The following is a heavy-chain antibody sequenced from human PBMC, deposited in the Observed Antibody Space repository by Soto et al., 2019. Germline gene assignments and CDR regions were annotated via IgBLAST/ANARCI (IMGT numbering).Heavy chain of an antibody. J-gene: IGHJ6*03. D-gene: IGHD2-21*02. CDR1: EFTFSNYA. CDR2: ISDNGGTT. V-gene: IGHV3-23*01. CDR3: AKGGDYGEAYYYYYMDV. Sequence: GGSLRLSCAASEFTFSNYAMSWVRQAPGKGLEWVSSISDNGGTTYYADSVKGRFTISRDNSKNTLYLQMNSLRAEDTAVYYCAKGGDYGEAYYYYYMDVWGKGTTVTVSS.